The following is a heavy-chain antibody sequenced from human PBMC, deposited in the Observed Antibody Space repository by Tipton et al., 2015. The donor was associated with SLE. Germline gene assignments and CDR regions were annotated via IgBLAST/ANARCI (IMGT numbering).Heavy chain of an antibody. CDR1: GFAVSSNY. CDR3: ASARGGWYGAGAFDI. Sequence: QLVQSGGGLVHPGGSLRLSCAASGFAVSSNYMSWVRQAPGKGLEWVSVIYSGGSTYYADSVKGRFTISRDNSKNTLYLQMNSLRAEDTAVYYCASARGGWYGAGAFDIWGQGTMVTVSS. D-gene: IGHD6-19*01. J-gene: IGHJ3*02. CDR2: IYSGGST. V-gene: IGHV3-53*04.